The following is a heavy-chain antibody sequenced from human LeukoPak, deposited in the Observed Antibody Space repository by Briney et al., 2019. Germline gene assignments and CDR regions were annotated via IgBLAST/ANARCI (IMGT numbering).Heavy chain of an antibody. J-gene: IGHJ6*02. D-gene: IGHD3-10*01. V-gene: IGHV4-59*08. CDR1: GGSISSYY. Sequence: SETLSLTCTVSGGSISSYYWSWIRQPPGKGLEWIGYIYYSGSTNYNPSLKGRVTMSVDTSKNQFSLKLSSVTAADTAVYYCARDYYGSGGYYGMDVWGQGTTVTVSS. CDR3: ARDYYGSGGYYGMDV. CDR2: IYYSGST.